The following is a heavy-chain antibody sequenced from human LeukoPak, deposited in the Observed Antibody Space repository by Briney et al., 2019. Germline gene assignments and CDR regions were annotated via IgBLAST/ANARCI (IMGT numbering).Heavy chain of an antibody. Sequence: PSETLPLTCTVSGGSISSYYWSWIRQPPGKGLEWIGYIYYSGSTNYNPSLKSRVTISVDTSKNQFSLKLSSVTAADTAVYYCARDYYGSGSSPLYYYYYGMDVWGQGTTVTVSS. CDR1: GGSISSYY. CDR2: IYYSGST. D-gene: IGHD3-10*01. J-gene: IGHJ6*02. CDR3: ARDYYGSGSSPLYYYYYGMDV. V-gene: IGHV4-59*01.